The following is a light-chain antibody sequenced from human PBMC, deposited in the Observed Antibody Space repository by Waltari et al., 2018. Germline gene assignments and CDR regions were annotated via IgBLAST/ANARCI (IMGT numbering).Light chain of an antibody. V-gene: IGLV3-25*03. Sequence: SQELTQTPSVSVSPGQTARITCSGDILSKRGTYWYQQNPGQAPLLIIHKDTQRPSRIPDRFSGSRSGTTATLTISGVQAEDEADYHCQTPDSSGTYVIFGGGTKLTVL. CDR3: QTPDSSGTYVI. J-gene: IGLJ2*01. CDR1: ILSKRG. CDR2: KDT.